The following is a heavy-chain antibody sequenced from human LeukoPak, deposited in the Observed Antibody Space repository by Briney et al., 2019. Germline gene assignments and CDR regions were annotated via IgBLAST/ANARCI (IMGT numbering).Heavy chain of an antibody. Sequence: GGSLRLSCAASGFTFSSYAMSWVRQAPGKGLEWVSAISGSGGSTYYADSVKGRFTTSRDNSKNTLYLQMNSLRAEDTAVYYCAKAGALIPYAYYYYYMDVWGKGTTVTVSS. CDR3: AKAGALIPYAYYYYYMDV. J-gene: IGHJ6*03. V-gene: IGHV3-23*01. CDR2: ISGSGGST. D-gene: IGHD2-2*02. CDR1: GFTFSSYA.